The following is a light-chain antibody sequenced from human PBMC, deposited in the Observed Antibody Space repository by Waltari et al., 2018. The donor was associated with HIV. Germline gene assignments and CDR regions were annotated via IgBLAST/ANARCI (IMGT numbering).Light chain of an antibody. Sequence: QSVVTQPPSASGTPGQRVTISCSGSGSNIGTYSVNWYQHFPGTAPKLLIYMNDQRPSVVPGRVSCSQSGTSASLAISGLQYDDEADYYCAVWDDSLGGAVFGGGTKLTVL. V-gene: IGLV1-47*01. CDR1: GSNIGTYS. J-gene: IGLJ2*01. CDR3: AVWDDSLGGAV. CDR2: MND.